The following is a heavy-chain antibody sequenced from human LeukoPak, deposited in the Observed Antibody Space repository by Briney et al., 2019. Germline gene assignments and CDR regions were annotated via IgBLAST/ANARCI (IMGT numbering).Heavy chain of an antibody. V-gene: IGHV4-30-2*01. CDR3: ARAVPYTAMVTGAFDI. CDR2: IYHSGST. Sequence: PSETLSLTCAVSGGSISSGGYSWSWIRQPPGKGLEWIGYIYHSGSTYYNPSLKSRVTISVDRSKNQFSLKLSSVTAADTAVYYCARAVPYTAMVTGAFDIWGQGTMVTVSS. CDR1: GGSISSGGYS. D-gene: IGHD5-18*01. J-gene: IGHJ3*02.